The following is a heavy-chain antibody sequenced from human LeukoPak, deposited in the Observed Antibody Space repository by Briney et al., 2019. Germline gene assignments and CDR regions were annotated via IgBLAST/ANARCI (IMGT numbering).Heavy chain of an antibody. CDR3: AELGITMIGGV. CDR2: ISSSGSTI. CDR1: GFTFSTYA. J-gene: IGHJ6*04. Sequence: GRSLRLSCAASGFTFSTYAIHWVRQAPGKGLEWVSYISSSGSTIYYADSVKGRFTISRDNAKNSLYLQMNSLRAEDTAVYYCAELGITMIGGVWGKGTTVTISS. D-gene: IGHD3-10*02. V-gene: IGHV3-48*03.